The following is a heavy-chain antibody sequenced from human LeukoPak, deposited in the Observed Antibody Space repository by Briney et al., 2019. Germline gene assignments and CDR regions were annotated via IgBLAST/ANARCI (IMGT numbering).Heavy chain of an antibody. J-gene: IGHJ5*02. CDR3: ARRRYDFWSGYYTPFDP. CDR2: IYPGDSDT. D-gene: IGHD3-3*01. CDR1: GYSFTSYW. V-gene: IGHV5-51*01. Sequence: GESLKISCKGSGYSFTSYWIGWVRQMPGKGLEWMGIIYPGDSDTRYSPSFQGQVPISADKSISTAYLQWSSLKASDTAMYYCARRRYDFWSGYYTPFDPWGQGTLVTVSS.